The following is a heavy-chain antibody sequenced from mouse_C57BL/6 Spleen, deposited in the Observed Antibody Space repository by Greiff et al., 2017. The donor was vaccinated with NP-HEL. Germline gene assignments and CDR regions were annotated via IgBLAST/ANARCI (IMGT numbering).Heavy chain of an antibody. J-gene: IGHJ4*01. CDR1: GYTFTDYY. D-gene: IGHD2-3*01. CDR3: ARDGHYAMDY. Sequence: VQLQQSGAELVRPGASVKLSCKASGYTFTDYYINWVKQRPGQGLEWIARIYPGSGNTYYNEKFKGKATLTAEKSSSTAYMQLSSLTSEDSAVYFCARDGHYAMDYWGQGTSVTVSS. CDR2: IYPGSGNT. V-gene: IGHV1-76*01.